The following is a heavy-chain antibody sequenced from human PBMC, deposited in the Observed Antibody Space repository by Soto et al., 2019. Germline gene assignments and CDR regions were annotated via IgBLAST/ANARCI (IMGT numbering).Heavy chain of an antibody. J-gene: IGHJ4*02. CDR1: GFSITGNGEG. D-gene: IGHD2-2*01. V-gene: IGHV2-5*02. Sequence: SGPTLVNPTQTLTLTCTFSGFSITGNGEGVGWIRQPLGKALEWLALIYWADDKRYSPSLRNRLTITLDNSKDQVILTMTDMGPADTATYYCAHGYVQLLATFHYFDSWGQGTQVTVSS. CDR3: AHGYVQLLATFHYFDS. CDR2: IYWADDK.